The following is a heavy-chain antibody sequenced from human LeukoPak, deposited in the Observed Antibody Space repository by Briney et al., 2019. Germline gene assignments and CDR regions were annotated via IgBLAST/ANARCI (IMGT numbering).Heavy chain of an antibody. CDR3: ARTPHYFGAFDI. J-gene: IGHJ3*02. Sequence: GESLKISCKGSGYSFTSYWIGWVRQMPGTGLEWMGFFHPADSDTRYSPSFQGQVTISADKSISTVFLQWSSLKSSDTAMYFCARTPHYFGAFDIWGQGTKVTVSS. V-gene: IGHV5-51*01. D-gene: IGHD3-10*01. CDR1: GYSFTSYW. CDR2: FHPADSDT.